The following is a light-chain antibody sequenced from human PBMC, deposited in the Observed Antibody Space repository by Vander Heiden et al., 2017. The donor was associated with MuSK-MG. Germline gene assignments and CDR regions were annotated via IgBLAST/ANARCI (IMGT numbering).Light chain of an antibody. Sequence: EIVLPQSPGTRSLSPGDIATLSCRASQSVNTFLDWYQQRPGQAPRLLIYDACSGSGTDFTLTISSREPEDVAVYFYQQRSNWPPFTFGQGTRLETK. V-gene: IGKV3-11*01. CDR3: QQRSNWPPFT. CDR1: QSVNTF. CDR2: DA. J-gene: IGKJ5*01.